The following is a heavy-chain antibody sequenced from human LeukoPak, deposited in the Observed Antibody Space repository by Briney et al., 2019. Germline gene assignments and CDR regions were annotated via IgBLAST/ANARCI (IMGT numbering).Heavy chain of an antibody. D-gene: IGHD1-26*01. Sequence: ASVKVSCKASGYTFTGYYMHWVRQAPGQGLEWMGWINPNSGGTNYAQKFQGRVTMTRDTSISTAYMELSRLRSDDTAVYYCARVRGSYYRGGYYFDYWGQGTLVTVSS. CDR3: ARVRGSYYRGGYYFDY. J-gene: IGHJ4*02. V-gene: IGHV1-2*02. CDR1: GYTFTGYY. CDR2: INPNSGGT.